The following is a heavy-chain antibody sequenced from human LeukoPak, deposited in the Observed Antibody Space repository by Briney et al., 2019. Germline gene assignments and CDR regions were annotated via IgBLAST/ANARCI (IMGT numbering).Heavy chain of an antibody. J-gene: IGHJ6*02. V-gene: IGHV1-8*02. CDR2: MNPNNGNT. CDR3: ARRFPISSYYYVMDV. Sequence: ASVKVSCNASGYTFTSYDVNWGRQAPGQGLEWMGCMNPNNGNTGYAQKFEGRVTMTRNTSITTAYMELSSQTSEDTAVYYCARRFPISSYYYVMDVWGQGTTVTVSS. D-gene: IGHD5-12*01. CDR1: GYTFTSYD.